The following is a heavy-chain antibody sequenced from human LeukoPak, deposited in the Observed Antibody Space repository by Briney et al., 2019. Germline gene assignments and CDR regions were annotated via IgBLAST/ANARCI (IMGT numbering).Heavy chain of an antibody. D-gene: IGHD3-10*01. CDR1: GGSISSSNW. CDR2: IYHSGST. Sequence: SETLSXXCAVSGGSISSSNWWSWVRPPPGKGLEWIGEIYHSGSTNYNPSLKSRVTISVDKSKNQFSLKLSSVTAADTAVYYCARVKSSGIYFDYWGQGTLVTVSS. CDR3: ARVKSSGIYFDY. V-gene: IGHV4-4*02. J-gene: IGHJ4*02.